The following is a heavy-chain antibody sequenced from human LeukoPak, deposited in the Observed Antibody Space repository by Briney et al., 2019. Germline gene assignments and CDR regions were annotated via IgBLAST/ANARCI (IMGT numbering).Heavy chain of an antibody. CDR1: GFTFSSYS. J-gene: IGHJ5*02. CDR3: ARGAAMDGPYNWFDP. V-gene: IGHV3-48*01. Sequence: GGSLRLSCAASGFTFSSYSMNWVRQAPGKGLEWVSYISTSRTTIYYADSVKGRFTISRDNAKNSVDLQMNSLGAEDTAVYYCARGAAMDGPYNWFDPWGQGTLVTVSS. D-gene: IGHD2-8*01. CDR2: ISTSRTTI.